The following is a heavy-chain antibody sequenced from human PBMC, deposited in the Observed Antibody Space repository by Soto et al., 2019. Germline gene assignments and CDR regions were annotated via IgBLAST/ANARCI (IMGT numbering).Heavy chain of an antibody. D-gene: IGHD3-10*01. CDR1: GFTVSNNY. V-gene: IGHV3-53*01. CDR2: IYSGGYT. Sequence: EVQLVESGGGLIQPGGSLRLSCAVSGFTVSNNYMSWVRQAPGKGLEGVSVIYSGGYTAYGDSVKGRFTISRDNSKTQLFPQRKSPGADDRAVYSCATHPGGGGYWGQGTLVTVSS. J-gene: IGHJ4*02. CDR3: ATHPGGGGY.